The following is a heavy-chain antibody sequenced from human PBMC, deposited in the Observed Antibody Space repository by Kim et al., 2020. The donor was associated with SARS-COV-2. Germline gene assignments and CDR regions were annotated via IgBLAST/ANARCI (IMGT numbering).Heavy chain of an antibody. CDR3: ARMLMGLERYFDL. V-gene: IGHV5-51*01. CDR1: GYSFTTYW. D-gene: IGHD2-8*01. Sequence: GESLKISCKASGYSFTTYWIGWVRQMPGKGLEWMGFIYPADSDARYSPSFQGQVTISADKSISTVYLQWSSLKASDTAMYYCARMLMGLERYFDLWGQGTLVTVSS. J-gene: IGHJ4*02. CDR2: IYPADSDA.